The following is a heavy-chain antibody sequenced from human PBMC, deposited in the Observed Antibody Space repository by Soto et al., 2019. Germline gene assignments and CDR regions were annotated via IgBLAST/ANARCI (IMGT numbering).Heavy chain of an antibody. CDR1: GGNFSSYR. CDR2: IVPIRRAA. V-gene: IGHV1-69*01. D-gene: IGHD6-13*01. CDR3: VRDSGAKLSSS. Sequence: QVQLVQSGAEVKKTGSSVRVSCKASGGNFSSYRLNWLRQAPGHGLEWVGGIVPIRRAAEYAQGFQGRVTITADETTRPSYMELRSLKSQDTAVYYCVRDSGAKLSSSWGQGTLVTFSS. J-gene: IGHJ4*02.